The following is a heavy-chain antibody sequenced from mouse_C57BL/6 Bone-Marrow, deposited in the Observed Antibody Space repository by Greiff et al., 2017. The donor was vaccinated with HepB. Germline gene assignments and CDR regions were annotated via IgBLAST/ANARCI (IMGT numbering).Heavy chain of an antibody. CDR2: IYPGSGST. Sequence: QVQLQQSGAELVKPGASVKMSCKASGYTFTSYWITWVKQRPGQGLEWIGDIYPGSGSTNYNEKFKSKATLTVDTSSSTAYMQLSSLTSEDSAVYYCARSRTTVGGKYDAMDYRGQGTSVTVSS. D-gene: IGHD1-1*01. CDR1: GYTFTSYW. CDR3: ARSRTTVGGKYDAMDY. J-gene: IGHJ4*01. V-gene: IGHV1-55*01.